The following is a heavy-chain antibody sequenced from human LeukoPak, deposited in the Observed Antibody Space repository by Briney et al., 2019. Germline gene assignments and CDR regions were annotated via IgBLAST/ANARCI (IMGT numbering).Heavy chain of an antibody. D-gene: IGHD3-22*01. V-gene: IGHV3-23*01. J-gene: IGHJ4*02. CDR1: GFSFSSYA. CDR3: ARGGGYFDTLAYYVYYFDY. CDR2: ISGSGGTT. Sequence: HTGGSLRLSCAASGFSFSSYAMSWVRQAPGKGLEWVSAISGSGGTTYYTDSVQGRFTFSRDNSKNTLFLQMNSLRAEDTAVYYCARGGGYFDTLAYYVYYFDYWGQGTPVTVSS.